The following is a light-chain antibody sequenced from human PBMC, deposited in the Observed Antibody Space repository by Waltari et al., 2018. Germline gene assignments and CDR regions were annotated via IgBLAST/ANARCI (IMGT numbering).Light chain of an antibody. V-gene: IGLV4-69*01. CDR2: VKSGGSH. Sequence: QLVLPQSPSASASLGASVKTPCTLSSGHSSHVIAWPPQQPEKGPRFLRKVKSGGSHRKGDEIPDRFSGPSLGAGRYLSISSLQSEDEADYFCQTGGHGTWVFGGGTKLTVL. CDR1: SGHSSHV. J-gene: IGLJ3*02. CDR3: QTGGHGTWV.